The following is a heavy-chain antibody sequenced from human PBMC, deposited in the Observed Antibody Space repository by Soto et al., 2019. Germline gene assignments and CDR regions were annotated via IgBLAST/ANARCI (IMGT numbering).Heavy chain of an antibody. V-gene: IGHV4-39*01. D-gene: IGHD3-3*01. CDR1: NGSISNPIYY. CDR2: IFYNGNA. CDR3: AGRTSLASVEIFSGGLSGYNWVDP. J-gene: IGHJ5*01. Sequence: QLQLQESGPGLVKPSETLSLTCSVSNGSISNPIYYWAWIRQPPGKGLEWIGSIFYNGNAYYNPSLKSRVTMSVDTSQNQFSLKLSSVTAADTAVYYCAGRTSLASVEIFSGGLSGYNWVDPWVRGTLVTVSS.